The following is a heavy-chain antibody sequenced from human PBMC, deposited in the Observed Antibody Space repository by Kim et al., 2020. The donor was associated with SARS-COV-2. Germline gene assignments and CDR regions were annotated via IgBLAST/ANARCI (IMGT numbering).Heavy chain of an antibody. J-gene: IGHJ6*02. CDR2: NSAYNGNT. CDR3: ARFNCGGDCFPYYYYGMDV. V-gene: IGHV1-18*01. CDR1: GYTFTSYG. D-gene: IGHD2-21*02. Sequence: ASVKVSCKASGYTFTSYGISWVRQAPGQGLEWMGWNSAYNGNTNYAQKLQGRVTMTTDTSTSTAYMELRSLRSDDTAVYYCARFNCGGDCFPYYYYGMDVWGQGTTVTVSS.